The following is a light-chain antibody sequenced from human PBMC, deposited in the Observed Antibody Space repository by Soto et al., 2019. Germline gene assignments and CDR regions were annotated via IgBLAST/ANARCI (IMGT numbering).Light chain of an antibody. CDR3: QSYDSSLRGVV. J-gene: IGLJ2*01. CDR2: GNS. Sequence: QSVLTQPPSVSGAPGQRVTISCTGSSSNIGAGYDVHWYQQLPGTAPKLLIYGNSNRPSGVPDRFSGSKSGTSASLAITGRQAEDEAEDYCQSYDSSLRGVVFGGGTKLTVL. CDR1: SSNIGAGYD. V-gene: IGLV1-40*01.